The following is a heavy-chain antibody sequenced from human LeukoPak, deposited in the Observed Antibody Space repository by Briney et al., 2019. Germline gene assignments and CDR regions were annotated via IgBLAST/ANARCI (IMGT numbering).Heavy chain of an antibody. CDR3: ARRRYPGYSSGLFDY. J-gene: IGHJ4*02. CDR2: TYYSGTT. D-gene: IGHD6-19*01. CDR1: GGSISSSTYF. V-gene: IGHV4-39*01. Sequence: SETLSLICTVSGGSISSSTYFWGWIRQPPGKGLECIGSTYYSGTTYYNPSLKSRVTISVDTSNNQFSLKLSSVTAADTAVYYCARRRYPGYSSGLFDYWGQGTLVTVSS.